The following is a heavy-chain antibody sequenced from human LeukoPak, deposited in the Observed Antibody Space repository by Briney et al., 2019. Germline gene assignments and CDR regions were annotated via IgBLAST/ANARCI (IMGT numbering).Heavy chain of an antibody. CDR1: GGSISNFH. J-gene: IGHJ4*02. CDR3: ARSRPAAGSIDY. D-gene: IGHD6-13*01. Sequence: SETPSLTCTVSGGSISNFHWSWIRQPAGKGLEWIGRIYTNGDTNYNPSLKRRVTVSVDKSKNQFSLKLSSVTAADTAVYYCARSRPAAGSIDYWGQGTLLTVSS. CDR2: IYTNGDT. V-gene: IGHV4-4*07.